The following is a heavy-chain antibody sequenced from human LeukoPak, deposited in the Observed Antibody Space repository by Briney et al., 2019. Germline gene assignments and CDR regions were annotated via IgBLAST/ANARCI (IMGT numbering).Heavy chain of an antibody. CDR1: CFSLSSGFY. V-gene: IGHV4-38-2*01. J-gene: IGHJ4*02. CDR3: ARGGAATGNFDY. D-gene: IGHD2-15*01. CDR2: IYHSGST. Sequence: SGTLSLTRAVSCFSLSSGFYSVWIPPPPREGPEGIGSIYHSGSTYYNPSLKSRVTISVDTSKNQFSLKLSSVTAADTAVYYCARGGAATGNFDYWGQGTLVTVSS.